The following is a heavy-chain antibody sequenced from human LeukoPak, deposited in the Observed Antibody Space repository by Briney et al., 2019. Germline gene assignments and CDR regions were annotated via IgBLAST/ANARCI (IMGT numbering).Heavy chain of an antibody. CDR2: IYYSGST. J-gene: IGHJ4*02. Sequence: SETLSLTCTVSGDSISSVSYYWGWIRQPPGKGLAWIGSIYYSGSTYYNPSLKSRVTISVDTSKNHFSLKLSSVTAADTAVFYCARLTFFTYYYDSSDYKGFYFDYWGQGSLVTVSS. CDR1: GDSISSVSYY. CDR3: ARLTFFTYYYDSSDYKGFYFDY. V-gene: IGHV4-39*02. D-gene: IGHD3-22*01.